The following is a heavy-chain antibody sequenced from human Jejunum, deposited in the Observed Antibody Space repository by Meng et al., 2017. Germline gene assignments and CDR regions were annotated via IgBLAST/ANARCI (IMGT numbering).Heavy chain of an antibody. CDR3: ARGVGDIRFGFDY. Sequence: GHPKAPGRGWVKPSGALCSTAGVPGDAFSSTSWWDWLRQPPGKGLEWIGEIYHSGRSNFIPSLKSRVSISLDESKNQFSLTLNSVTAADTAVYYCARGVGDIRFGFDYWGQGILVTVSS. D-gene: IGHD3-16*01. CDR2: IYHSGRS. J-gene: IGHJ4*02. CDR1: GDAFSSTSW. V-gene: IGHV4-4*02.